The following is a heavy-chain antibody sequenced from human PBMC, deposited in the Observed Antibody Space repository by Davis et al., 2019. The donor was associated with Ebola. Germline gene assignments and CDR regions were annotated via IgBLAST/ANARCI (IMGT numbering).Heavy chain of an antibody. J-gene: IGHJ3*02. CDR3: ARFEAHIVVVTAAFDI. CDR2: INPNSGGT. D-gene: IGHD2-21*02. Sequence: ASVKVSCKASGYTFTGYYMHWVRQAPGQGLEWMGRINPNSGGTNYAQKFQGRVTMTRDTSISTAYMELSRLRSDDTAVYYCARFEAHIVVVTAAFDIWGQGTMVTVSS. CDR1: GYTFTGYY. V-gene: IGHV1-2*06.